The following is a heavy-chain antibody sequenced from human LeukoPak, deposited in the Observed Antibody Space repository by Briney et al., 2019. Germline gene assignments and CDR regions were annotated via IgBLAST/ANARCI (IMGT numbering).Heavy chain of an antibody. CDR3: ARGGSPVYNYNAFDV. CDR2: ISSSGSTI. D-gene: IGHD3-16*01. Sequence: PGGSLRLSCAASGFTFNIHEMNWVRLAPGKGLEWVSFISSSGSTIYYADSVKGRFTISRDNAKNSLYLQMNSLRTEDTDVFSWARGGSPVYNYNAFDVWGQGTMVTVSS. CDR1: GFTFNIHE. V-gene: IGHV3-48*03. J-gene: IGHJ3*01.